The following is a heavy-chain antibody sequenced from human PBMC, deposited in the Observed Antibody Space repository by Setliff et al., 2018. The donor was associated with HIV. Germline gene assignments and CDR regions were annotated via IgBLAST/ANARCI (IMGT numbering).Heavy chain of an antibody. Sequence: ASVKVSCKASGYTFTGYYMHWVRQAPGQGLEWMGRINPNSGGTYYAQSFQGRVTMTRDRSINTAYLELSSLKSDDTAVYYCARDKDGFDIWGQGTMVTVSS. CDR3: ARDKDGFDI. CDR1: GYTFTGYY. V-gene: IGHV1-2*06. D-gene: IGHD2-15*01. J-gene: IGHJ3*02. CDR2: INPNSGGT.